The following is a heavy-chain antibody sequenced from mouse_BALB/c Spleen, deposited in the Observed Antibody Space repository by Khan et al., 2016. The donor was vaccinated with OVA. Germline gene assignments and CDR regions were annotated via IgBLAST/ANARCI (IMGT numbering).Heavy chain of an antibody. J-gene: IGHJ2*01. CDR3: WILL. CDR2: INLNSDDYVT. Sequence: EVQLQESGGGLVQPGGSMKLSCVASGFTFSNYWMNWVRQSPEKGLEWVAEINLNSDDYVTHYAESVKGRFTISRADSKSSVYLHMHNLRAEDTSIYYCWILLWGQGTTLTVSS. V-gene: IGHV6-6*02. CDR1: GFTFSNYW.